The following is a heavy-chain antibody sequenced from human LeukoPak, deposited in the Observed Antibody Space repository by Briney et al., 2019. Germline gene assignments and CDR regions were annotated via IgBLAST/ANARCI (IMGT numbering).Heavy chain of an antibody. CDR1: GGSFSGYF. V-gene: IGHV4-34*01. CDR2: INHSGTT. Sequence: SQTLSLTCAVYGGSFSGYFWTWIRQAPGKGLEWIGEINHSGTTNYNPSLKSRVTMSVDKSKNQFSLELSSVTAADTAVYYCARKIEEQQLVNFDYWGQGTLVTVSS. D-gene: IGHD6-13*01. J-gene: IGHJ4*02. CDR3: ARKIEEQQLVNFDY.